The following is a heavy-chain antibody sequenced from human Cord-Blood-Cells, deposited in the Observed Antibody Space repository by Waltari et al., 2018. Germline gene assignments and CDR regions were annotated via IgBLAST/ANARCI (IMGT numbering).Heavy chain of an antibody. Sequence: QVQLQESGPGLVKPSPTLSPTCTVSGGSISSADYYWSWIRQPPGKGLEWIGYIYYSGSTYYNPSLKSRVTISVDTSKNQFSLKLSSVTAADTAVYYCARYGAYYYGMDVWGQGTTVTVSS. J-gene: IGHJ6*02. CDR3: ARYGAYYYGMDV. V-gene: IGHV4-30-4*01. CDR1: GGSISSADYY. CDR2: IYYSGST. D-gene: IGHD2-8*01.